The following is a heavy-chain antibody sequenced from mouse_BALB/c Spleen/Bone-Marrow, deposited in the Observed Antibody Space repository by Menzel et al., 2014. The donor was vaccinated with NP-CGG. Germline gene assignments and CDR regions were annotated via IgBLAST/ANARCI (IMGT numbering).Heavy chain of an antibody. CDR1: GYTFTSYW. Sequence: QVQLQQPGAELVKPGAPVKLSCKASGYTFTSYWMNWVKQRPGRGLEWIGRIDPSDSETHYNQKFKDKATLTVDKSSSTAYIQLSSLTSEDSAVYYCARSTGYYWYFDVWGAGTPVTVSS. CDR2: IDPSDSET. D-gene: IGHD2-2*01. V-gene: IGHV1-69*02. J-gene: IGHJ1*01. CDR3: ARSTGYYWYFDV.